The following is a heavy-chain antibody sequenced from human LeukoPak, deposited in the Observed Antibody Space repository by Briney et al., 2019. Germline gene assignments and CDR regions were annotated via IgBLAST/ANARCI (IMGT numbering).Heavy chain of an antibody. CDR2: IWYDGSNK. Sequence: GGSLRLSCAASGFTFSSCGMHWVRQAPGKGLEWVAVIWYDGSNKYYADSVKGRFTISRDNSKNTLYLQMNSLRAEDTAVYYCARDRYCSGGSCYSPSLTGYFQHWGQGTLVTVSS. CDR1: GFTFSSCG. V-gene: IGHV3-33*01. D-gene: IGHD2-15*01. CDR3: ARDRYCSGGSCYSPSLTGYFQH. J-gene: IGHJ1*01.